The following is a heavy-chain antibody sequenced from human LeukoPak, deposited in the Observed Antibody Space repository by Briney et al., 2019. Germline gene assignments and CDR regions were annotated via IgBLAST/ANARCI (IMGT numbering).Heavy chain of an antibody. Sequence: PGGSLRLSCAASGFTFSSYGMHWVRQAPGKGLEWVAVISYDGSNKYYADSVEGRFTISRDNSKNTLYLQMNSLRAEDTAVYYCAKAAGTETYYYYYGMDVWGQGTTVTVSS. CDR1: GFTFSSYG. D-gene: IGHD3/OR15-3a*01. CDR3: AKAAGTETYYYYYGMDV. V-gene: IGHV3-30*18. J-gene: IGHJ6*02. CDR2: ISYDGSNK.